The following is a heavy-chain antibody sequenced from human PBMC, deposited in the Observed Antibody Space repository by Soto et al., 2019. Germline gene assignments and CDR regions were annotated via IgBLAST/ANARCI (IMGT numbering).Heavy chain of an antibody. CDR3: AREWSAFDY. D-gene: IGHD2-15*01. V-gene: IGHV4-4*08. CDR2: MYSSGGR. CDR1: GVSITSYK. Sequence: QVQLQESGPGLVKPSETLSLTSTVSGVSITSYKWSWIRQSPGKGLEWIAYMYSSGGRSYNPSLRSRVTMSVDTSRNQYSLQLNSANAADTAVDYCAREWSAFDYWGQGILVTVSS. J-gene: IGHJ4*02.